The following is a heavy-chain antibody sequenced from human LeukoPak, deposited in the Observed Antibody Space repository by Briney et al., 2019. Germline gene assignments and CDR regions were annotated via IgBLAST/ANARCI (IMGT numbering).Heavy chain of an antibody. Sequence: SETLSLTCAVYGGSFSGYYWSWIRQPPGKGLEWIGEINHSGSTNYNPSLKSRVTISVNTSKNQFPRKLNSVTAADTAVYYCARSPTGDDLWGRGTLVTVSS. CDR2: INHSGST. D-gene: IGHD3-10*01. CDR3: ARSPTGDDL. CDR1: GGSFSGYY. J-gene: IGHJ2*01. V-gene: IGHV4-34*01.